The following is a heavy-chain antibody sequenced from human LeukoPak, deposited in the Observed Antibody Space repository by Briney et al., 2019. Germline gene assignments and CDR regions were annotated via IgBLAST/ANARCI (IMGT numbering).Heavy chain of an antibody. CDR3: ARGFTIFGVVNDAFDI. CDR2: INSDGSST. V-gene: IGHV3-74*01. CDR1: GFTFSSYW. Sequence: PGGSLRLSCAASGFTFSSYWIHWVRQAPGKGLVWVSRINSDGSSTSYADSVKGRFTISRDNAKNTLYLQMNSLRAEDTAVYYCARGFTIFGVVNDAFDIWGQGTMVTVSS. J-gene: IGHJ3*02. D-gene: IGHD3-3*01.